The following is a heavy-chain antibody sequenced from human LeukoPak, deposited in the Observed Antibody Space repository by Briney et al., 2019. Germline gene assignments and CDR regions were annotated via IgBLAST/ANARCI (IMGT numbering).Heavy chain of an antibody. CDR3: AREVRLGELSFFDY. CDR2: IKQDGSEK. V-gene: IGHV3-7*01. D-gene: IGHD3-16*02. J-gene: IGHJ4*02. CDR1: GFTFSSYW. Sequence: GGSLRLCCAASGFTFSSYWMSWVRQAPGKGLEWVAYIKQDGSEKYYVDSVKGRFTISRDNAKNSLYLQMNSLRAEDTAVYYCAREVRLGELSFFDYWGQGTLVTVSS.